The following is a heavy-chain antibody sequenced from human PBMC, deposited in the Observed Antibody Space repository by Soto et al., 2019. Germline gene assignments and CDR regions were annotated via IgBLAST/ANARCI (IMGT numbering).Heavy chain of an antibody. CDR3: ARDQCSGGSCYPGMDV. Sequence: SGGSLRLSCAASGFTFSSYSMNWVRQAPGKGLEWVSSISSSSSYIYYADSVKGRFTISRDNAKNSLYLQMNSLRAEDTAAYYCARDQCSGGSCYPGMDVWGQGTTVTVSS. V-gene: IGHV3-21*01. CDR2: ISSSSSYI. D-gene: IGHD2-15*01. CDR1: GFTFSSYS. J-gene: IGHJ6*02.